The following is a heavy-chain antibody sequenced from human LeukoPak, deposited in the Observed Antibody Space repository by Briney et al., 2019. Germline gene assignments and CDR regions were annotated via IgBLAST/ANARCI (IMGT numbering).Heavy chain of an antibody. D-gene: IGHD6-19*01. Sequence: GGPLRRSCAASGFTFSSYAMSRVRQAPGKGLEWVSPISGSGSSTYYADSVKGRFTISRDNSKNTLYLQMNSLRAEDTAVYYCAKGVAVASPYYFDYWGQGTLVTVSS. CDR2: ISGSGSST. J-gene: IGHJ4*02. V-gene: IGHV3-23*01. CDR3: AKGVAVASPYYFDY. CDR1: GFTFSSYA.